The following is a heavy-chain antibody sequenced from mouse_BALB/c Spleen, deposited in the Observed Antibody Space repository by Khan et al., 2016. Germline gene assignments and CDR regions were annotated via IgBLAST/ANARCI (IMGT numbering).Heavy chain of an antibody. CDR1: GFTFSNYG. J-gene: IGHJ2*01. V-gene: IGHV5-6-3*01. Sequence: EVELAESGGGLVQPGGSLKLSCAASGFTFSNYGMSWIRQTPDKRLELVATINSNGGHTYYPDSVKGRFAISRDNAKNTLFLQMNSLKSEDTAMSFCARFSGWTYYFDYWGQGTTLTVSS. CDR2: INSNGGHT. D-gene: IGHD1-2*01. CDR3: ARFSGWTYYFDY.